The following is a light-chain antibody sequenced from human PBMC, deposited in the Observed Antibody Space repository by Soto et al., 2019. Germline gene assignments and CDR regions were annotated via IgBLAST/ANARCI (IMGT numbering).Light chain of an antibody. Sequence: QSVLTQPPSVSGAPGQRVTISCTGSSSNIGAGYDVQWYQQLPGTAPKLLISGNTKRPSGVPDRFSGSKSGTSASLAITGLQAEYEADYYCQSYDSRLSAVLFGGGTKLTVL. CDR3: QSYDSRLSAVL. CDR2: GNT. CDR1: SSNIGAGYD. J-gene: IGLJ2*01. V-gene: IGLV1-40*01.